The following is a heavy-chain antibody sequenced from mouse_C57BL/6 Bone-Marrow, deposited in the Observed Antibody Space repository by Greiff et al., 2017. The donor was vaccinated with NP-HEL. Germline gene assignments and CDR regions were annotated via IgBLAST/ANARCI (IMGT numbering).Heavy chain of an antibody. Sequence: VHLVESGAELVKPGASVKLSCKASGYTFTTYWMQWVKQRPGQGLEWIGEIDPSDSYTNYNQKFKGKATLTVDTSSSTANMQLSSLTSEDSAVYYCARKAYYGRSYEFAYWGQGTLVTVSA. CDR2: IDPSDSYT. V-gene: IGHV1-50*01. CDR1: GYTFTTYW. CDR3: ARKAYYGRSYEFAY. J-gene: IGHJ3*01. D-gene: IGHD1-1*01.